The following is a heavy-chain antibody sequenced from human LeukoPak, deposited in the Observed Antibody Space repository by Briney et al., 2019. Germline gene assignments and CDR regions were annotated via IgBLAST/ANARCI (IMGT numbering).Heavy chain of an antibody. J-gene: IGHJ4*02. D-gene: IGHD2-15*01. V-gene: IGHV3-74*01. Sequence: PGGSLRLSCAASGLAFSAYKMHWVRQAPRKGLVWVSRISTDGYTTDHADFVQGRFTASRDNTKNTWSLEMNSLSAEDTAVYYCVVGGSPGYWGQGTLVTVSS. CDR3: VVGGSPGY. CDR1: GLAFSAYK. CDR2: ISTDGYTT.